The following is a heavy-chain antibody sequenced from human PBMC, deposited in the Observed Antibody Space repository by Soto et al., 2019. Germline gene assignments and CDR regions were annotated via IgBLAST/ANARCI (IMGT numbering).Heavy chain of an antibody. J-gene: IGHJ4*02. V-gene: IGHV1-18*01. CDR3: ARDWWDLGEHTLDY. CDR1: GYTFTSYG. Sequence: ASVKVSCKASGYTFTSYGISWVRQAPGQGLEWMGWISAYNGNTNYAQKLQGRVTMTTDTSTSTAYMELRSLRFDDTAVYYCARDWWDLGEHTLDYRGQRTLVTVSS. CDR2: ISAYNGNT. D-gene: IGHD3-16*01.